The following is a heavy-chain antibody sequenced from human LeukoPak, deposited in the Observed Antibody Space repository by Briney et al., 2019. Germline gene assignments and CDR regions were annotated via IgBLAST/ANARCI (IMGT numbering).Heavy chain of an antibody. CDR1: GGSFSGYY. Sequence: PSETLSLTCAVYGGSFSGYYWSWIRQPPGKGLEWIGEINHSGSTNYNPSLKSRVTISVDTSKNQFSLKLSSVTAADTAVYYCARVMGVWGSYRYFDYWGQGTLVTVSS. D-gene: IGHD3-16*02. CDR2: INHSGST. V-gene: IGHV4-34*01. CDR3: ARVMGVWGSYRYFDY. J-gene: IGHJ4*02.